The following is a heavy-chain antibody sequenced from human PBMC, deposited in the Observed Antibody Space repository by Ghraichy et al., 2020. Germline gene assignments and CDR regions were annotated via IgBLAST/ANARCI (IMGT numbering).Heavy chain of an antibody. V-gene: IGHV4-31*03. CDR1: GGSISSGGYY. D-gene: IGHD2-21*02. Sequence: LSLTCTVSGGSISSGGYYWSWIRQHPGKGLEWIGYIYYSGSTYYNPSLKSRVTISVDTSKNQFSLKLSSVTAADTAVYYCARETRSIVVVTVGAYAFDIWGQGTMVTVSS. CDR3: ARETRSIVVVTVGAYAFDI. J-gene: IGHJ3*02. CDR2: IYYSGST.